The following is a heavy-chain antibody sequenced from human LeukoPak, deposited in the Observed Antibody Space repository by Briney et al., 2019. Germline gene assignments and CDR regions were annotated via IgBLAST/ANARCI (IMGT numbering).Heavy chain of an antibody. D-gene: IGHD6-6*01. CDR1: GFTFRIYS. CDR2: MSSSSSFI. V-gene: IGHV3-21*06. Sequence: GGSLRLSCVASGFTFRIYSMNWVRQAPGKELEWVASMSSSSSFITYADSIKGRFTISRDNAKNSLYLQMNSLRAEDTAVYYCVKNRQSSSSDFDYWGQGTLVTVSS. CDR3: VKNRQSSSSDFDY. J-gene: IGHJ4*02.